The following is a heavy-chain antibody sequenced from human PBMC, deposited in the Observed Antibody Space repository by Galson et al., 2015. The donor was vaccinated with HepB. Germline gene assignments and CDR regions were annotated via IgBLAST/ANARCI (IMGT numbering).Heavy chain of an antibody. V-gene: IGHV3-7*01. CDR3: ARAGYSSSWYYYYYGMDV. CDR2: IKQDGSEK. CDR1: GFTFSSYW. J-gene: IGHJ6*02. Sequence: LRLSCAASGFTFSSYWMSWVRQAPGKGLEWVANIKQDGSEKYYVDSVKGRFTISRDNAKNSLYLQMNSLRAEDTAVYYCARAGYSSSWYYYYYGMDVWGQGTTVTVSS. D-gene: IGHD6-13*01.